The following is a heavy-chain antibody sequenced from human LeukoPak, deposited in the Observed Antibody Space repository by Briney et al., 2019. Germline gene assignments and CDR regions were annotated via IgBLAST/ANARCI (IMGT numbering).Heavy chain of an antibody. J-gene: IGHJ4*02. V-gene: IGHV3-48*01. CDR1: GFPFSTYS. Sequence: GSLRLSCAASGFPFSTYSLNWVRQAPGKGLEWLSHITITGTLYYADSVKGRFTVSRDNAENSLYLQMSSLRAEDTAVYYCASDYGGINRDYWGQGTLVTVSS. CDR2: ITITGTL. CDR3: ASDYGGINRDY. D-gene: IGHD4-23*01.